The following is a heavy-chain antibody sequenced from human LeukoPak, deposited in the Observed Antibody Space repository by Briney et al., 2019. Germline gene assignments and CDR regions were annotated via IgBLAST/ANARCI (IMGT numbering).Heavy chain of an antibody. CDR1: GYSFTSYW. Sequence: GESLKISCKGSGYSFTSYWIGWVRLMPGKGLEWMGIIYPGDSDTRYSPSFQGQVTISADKSISTAYLQWSSLKASDTAMYYCARAHAEYGILTGYYGDYFDYWGQGTLVTVSS. V-gene: IGHV5-51*01. CDR2: IYPGDSDT. CDR3: ARAHAEYGILTGYYGDYFDY. D-gene: IGHD3-9*01. J-gene: IGHJ4*02.